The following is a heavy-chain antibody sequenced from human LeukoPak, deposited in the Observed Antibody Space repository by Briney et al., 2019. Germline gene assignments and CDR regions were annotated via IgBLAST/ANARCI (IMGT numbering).Heavy chain of an antibody. V-gene: IGHV3-11*01. Sequence: KTGGSLRLSCAASGFIFSDFYMSWLRQTPGKRLEWVSHISNSGTIMDYADSVKGRFTISRDNAKDTLYLEMSSLGVDDTAVYYCAKGHTYGMIWGQGTPVTVSS. CDR1: GFIFSDFY. CDR3: AKGHTYGMI. D-gene: IGHD5-18*01. J-gene: IGHJ4*02. CDR2: ISNSGTIM.